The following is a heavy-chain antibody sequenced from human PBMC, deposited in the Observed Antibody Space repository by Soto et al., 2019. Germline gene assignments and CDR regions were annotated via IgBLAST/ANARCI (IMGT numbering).Heavy chain of an antibody. J-gene: IGHJ6*02. V-gene: IGHV1-69*01. CDR2: IIPIFGTA. Sequence: QVQLVQSGAEVKKPGSSVKVSCKASGGTFSSYAISWVRQAPGQGLEWIGGIIPIFGTANYAQKFQGRVTITADESTSTAYMELSSLRSEDTAVYYCARPIVVVPAAADYYYGMDVWGQVTTVTVSS. CDR1: GGTFSSYA. D-gene: IGHD2-2*01. CDR3: ARPIVVVPAAADYYYGMDV.